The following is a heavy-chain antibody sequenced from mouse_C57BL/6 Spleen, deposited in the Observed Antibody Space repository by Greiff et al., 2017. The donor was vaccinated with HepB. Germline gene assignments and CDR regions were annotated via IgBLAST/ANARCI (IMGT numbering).Heavy chain of an antibody. CDR1: GYTFTSYW. Sequence: QVQLQQPGAELVKPGASVKLSCKASGYTFTSYWMQWVKQRPGQGLEWIGEIDPSDSYTNYNQKFKGKATLTVETSSSTAYMQLSSLTSEDSAVYYCARRGFWYFDVWGTGTTVTVSS. CDR3: ARRGFWYFDV. CDR2: IDPSDSYT. V-gene: IGHV1-50*01. J-gene: IGHJ1*03.